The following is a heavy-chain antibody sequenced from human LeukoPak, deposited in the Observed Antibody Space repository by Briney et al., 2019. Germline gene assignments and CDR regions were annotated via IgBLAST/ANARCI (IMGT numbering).Heavy chain of an antibody. V-gene: IGHV3-7*01. Sequence: PGGSLRLSCAASGFTFSSYWMSWVRQAPGKGLEWVANIKQDGSEKYYVDSVKGRFTISRDNAKNSLYLQMNSLRAEDTAVYYCARITGTTPWRRDAFDIWGQGTMVTVSS. CDR2: IKQDGSEK. J-gene: IGHJ3*02. CDR3: ARITGTTPWRRDAFDI. D-gene: IGHD1-7*01. CDR1: GFTFSSYW.